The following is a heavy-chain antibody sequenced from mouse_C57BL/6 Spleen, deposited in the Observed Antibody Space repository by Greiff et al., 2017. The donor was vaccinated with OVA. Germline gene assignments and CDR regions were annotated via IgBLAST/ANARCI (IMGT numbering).Heavy chain of an antibody. D-gene: IGHD2-4*01. Sequence: EVKLMESGPELVKPGASVKISCKASGYSFTGYYMNWVKQSPEKSLEWIGEINPSTGGTTYNQKFKAKATLTVDKSSSTAYMQLRSLTSEDSAVYYCASDYDWYFDVWGTGTTVTVSS. CDR2: INPSTGGT. V-gene: IGHV1-42*01. CDR1: GYSFTGYY. J-gene: IGHJ1*03. CDR3: ASDYDWYFDV.